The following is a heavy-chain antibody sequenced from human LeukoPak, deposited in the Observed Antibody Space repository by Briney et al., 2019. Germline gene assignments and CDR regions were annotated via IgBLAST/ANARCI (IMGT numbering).Heavy chain of an antibody. Sequence: SETLSLTCTVSGASISGGSYYWSWIRQPAGKGLDWIGRIYTTGSTNYNPSLKSRVTISVDTSKNQFSLELNSVTAVDTAVYYCARSPGASGTRAFDIWGQGTMVTVSS. J-gene: IGHJ3*02. CDR3: ARSPGASGTRAFDI. CDR2: IYTTGST. V-gene: IGHV4-61*02. CDR1: GASISGGSYY. D-gene: IGHD3-10*01.